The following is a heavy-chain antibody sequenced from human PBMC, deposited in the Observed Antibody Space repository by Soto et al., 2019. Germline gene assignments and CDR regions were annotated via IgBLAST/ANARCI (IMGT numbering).Heavy chain of an antibody. J-gene: IGHJ3*02. D-gene: IGHD3-22*01. CDR1: GFTFSSYG. CDR3: ANDYYDSSGYYYNAFDI. V-gene: IGHV3-30*18. Sequence: GGSLRLSCAASGFTFSSYGMHWVRQAPGKGLEWVAVISYDGSNKYYADSVKGRFTISRDNSKNTLYLQMNSLRAEDTAVYYCANDYYDSSGYYYNAFDIWGKGTMVTVS. CDR2: ISYDGSNK.